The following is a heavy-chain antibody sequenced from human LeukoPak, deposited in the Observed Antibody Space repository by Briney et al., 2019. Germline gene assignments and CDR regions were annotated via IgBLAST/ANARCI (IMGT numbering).Heavy chain of an antibody. CDR2: ISSRGKTT. V-gene: IGHV3-11*01. Sequence: SGGSLRLSCAASGFTFSDYYMSWIRQAPGKGLEWLSYISSRGKTTHFADSVKGRFSVSRDNTNNKLYVQMNSLRAEDTAVYFCARGRDGYKYWGQGTLVTVSS. CDR1: GFTFSDYY. D-gene: IGHD5-24*01. CDR3: ARGRDGYKY. J-gene: IGHJ4*02.